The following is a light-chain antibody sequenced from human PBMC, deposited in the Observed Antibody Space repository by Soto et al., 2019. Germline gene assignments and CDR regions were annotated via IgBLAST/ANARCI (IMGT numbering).Light chain of an antibody. CDR3: CSYAGTYTWV. CDR2: DVS. Sequence: QSVLTQPRSVSGSPGQSVIISCTGSSSDVGGYNYVSWYQQHPGKAPKFMIFDVSERPSGVPDRFSGSKSGNTASLTISGLQAEDEADYYCCSYAGTYTWVFGGGTQLTVL. CDR1: SSDVGGYNY. V-gene: IGLV2-11*01. J-gene: IGLJ7*01.